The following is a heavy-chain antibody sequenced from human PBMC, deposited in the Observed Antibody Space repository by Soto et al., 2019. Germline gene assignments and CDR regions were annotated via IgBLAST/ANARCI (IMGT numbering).Heavy chain of an antibody. CDR2: INPKSGGK. Sequence: ASVKVSCKASGYTFTGYFIHWVRQAPGQGLEWMGWINPKSGGKNYAQRFQGRVTMTRDTSVTTAYMEVYSLRSDDTAVYYCARANSGDDDEFDYWGKGTLVTVSS. J-gene: IGHJ4*02. V-gene: IGHV1-2*02. CDR1: GYTFTGYF. CDR3: ARANSGDDDEFDY. D-gene: IGHD5-12*01.